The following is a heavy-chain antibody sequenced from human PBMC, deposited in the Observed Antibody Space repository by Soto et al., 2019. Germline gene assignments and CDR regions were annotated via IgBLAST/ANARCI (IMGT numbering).Heavy chain of an antibody. D-gene: IGHD3-9*01. Sequence: PSGTLSLTCTVSGGSVSSSSYYWGWVRQPPGKGLEWIGSVYYSGSTYYNPSLESRVTISVDKSENQFSLKLMSLSAADTAVYYCGRLEGLATISYYFDYWGQGALVTVSS. CDR2: VYYSGST. J-gene: IGHJ4*02. V-gene: IGHV4-39*01. CDR1: GGSVSSSSYY. CDR3: GRLEGLATISYYFDY.